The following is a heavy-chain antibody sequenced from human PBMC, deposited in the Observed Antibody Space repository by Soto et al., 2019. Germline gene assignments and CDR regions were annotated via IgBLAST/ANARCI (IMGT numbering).Heavy chain of an antibody. CDR2: ISYDGSNK. CDR1: GFTFSSYA. CDR3: ARVVRDYVWGSYHRGYFDY. Sequence: GGSLRLSCAASGFTFSSYAMHWVRQAPGKGLEWVAVISYDGSNKYYADSVKGRFTISRDNSKNTLYLQMNSLRAEDTAVYYCARVVRDYVWGSYHRGYFDYWGQGTLVTVSS. D-gene: IGHD3-16*02. J-gene: IGHJ4*02. V-gene: IGHV3-30-3*01.